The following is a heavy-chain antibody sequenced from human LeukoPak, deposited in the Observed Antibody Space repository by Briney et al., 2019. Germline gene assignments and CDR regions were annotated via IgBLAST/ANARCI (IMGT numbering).Heavy chain of an antibody. Sequence: PGGSLRLSCTASGFTFGDYAMSWVRQAPGKGLEWVGFIRSKAYGGTTEYAASVKGRFTISRDDSESIAYLQMNSLRTEDTAVYYCTREDNYYYDSSGYYYGGGHFDYWGQGTLVTVSS. CDR1: GFTFGDYA. CDR3: TREDNYYYDSSGYYYGGGHFDY. J-gene: IGHJ4*02. CDR2: IRSKAYGGTT. V-gene: IGHV3-49*04. D-gene: IGHD3-22*01.